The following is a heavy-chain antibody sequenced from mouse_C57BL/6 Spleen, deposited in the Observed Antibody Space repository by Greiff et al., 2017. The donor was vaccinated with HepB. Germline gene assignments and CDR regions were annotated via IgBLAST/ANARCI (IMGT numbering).Heavy chain of an antibody. J-gene: IGHJ1*03. Sequence: EVMLVESGEGLVKPGGSLKLSCAASGFTFSSYAMSWVRQTPEKRLEWVAYISSGGDYIYYADTVKGRFTISRDNARNTLYLQMSSLKSEDTAMYYCTRETGNLYWYFDVWGTGTTVTVSS. CDR2: ISSGGDYI. CDR3: TRETGNLYWYFDV. CDR1: GFTFSSYA. V-gene: IGHV5-9-1*02.